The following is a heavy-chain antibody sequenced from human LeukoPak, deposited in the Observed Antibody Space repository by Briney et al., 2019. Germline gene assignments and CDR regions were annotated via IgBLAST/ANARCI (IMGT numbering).Heavy chain of an antibody. CDR1: GFTFSSYA. CDR2: FSGSGGST. Sequence: PGGSLRLSCAASGFTFSSYAMSWVRQAPGKGLEGVSVFSGSGGSTYYADSVKGRFTISRDNSKNTLYLQMNSLRAEDTAVYYCAKAWRYCSGGSCYNAFDIWGQGTTVTVSS. J-gene: IGHJ3*02. V-gene: IGHV3-23*01. CDR3: AKAWRYCSGGSCYNAFDI. D-gene: IGHD2-15*01.